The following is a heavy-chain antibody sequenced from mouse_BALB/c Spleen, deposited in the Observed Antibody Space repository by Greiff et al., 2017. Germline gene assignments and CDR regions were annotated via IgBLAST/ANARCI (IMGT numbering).Heavy chain of an antibody. CDR3: ARSPLNYFDY. CDR1: GFTFSSFG. Sequence: EVKLVESGGGLVQPGGSRKLSCAASGFTFSSFGMHWVRQAPEKGLEWVVYISSGSSTIYYADTVKGRFTISRDNPKNTLFLQMTSLRSEDTAMYYCARSPLNYFDYWGQGTTLTVSS. J-gene: IGHJ2*01. CDR2: ISSGSSTI. V-gene: IGHV5-17*02.